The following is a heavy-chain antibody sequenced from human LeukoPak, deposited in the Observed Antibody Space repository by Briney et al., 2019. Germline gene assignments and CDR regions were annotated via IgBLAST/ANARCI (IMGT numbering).Heavy chain of an antibody. V-gene: IGHV1-18*01. CDR2: INTYNGHT. Sequence: ASVKVSCNTSGYTFTSYGISWVRQAPGQGLEYMGWINTYNGHTNYAQKLQGRVTVTTDTSTSTAYWELRSLRSDDTAVYYCARDGPRGYFQHWGQGTLITVSS. D-gene: IGHD1-14*01. J-gene: IGHJ1*01. CDR1: GYTFTSYG. CDR3: ARDGPRGYFQH.